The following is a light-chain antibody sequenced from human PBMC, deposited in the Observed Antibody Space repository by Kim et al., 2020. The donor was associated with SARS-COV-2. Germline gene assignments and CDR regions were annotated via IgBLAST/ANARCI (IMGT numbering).Light chain of an antibody. J-gene: IGLJ3*02. Sequence: QGQTVSITCSGDKLGDKYACWYQQKPGQSPVLVIYQDSKWPSGIPERFSGSNSGNTATLTISGTQAMDEADYYCQAWDSSTWVFGGGTQLTVL. CDR3: QAWDSSTWV. V-gene: IGLV3-1*01. CDR1: KLGDKY. CDR2: QDS.